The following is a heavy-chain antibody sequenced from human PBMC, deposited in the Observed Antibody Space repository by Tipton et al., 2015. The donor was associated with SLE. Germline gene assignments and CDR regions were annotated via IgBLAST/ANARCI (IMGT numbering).Heavy chain of an antibody. V-gene: IGHV3-49*04. CDR1: GFTFGDYA. CDR3: TRDVGYSIPDY. D-gene: IGHD2-15*01. Sequence: RSLRLSCTASGFTFGDYAMSWVRQAPGKGLEWVGFIRSRAYGGTAEYAASVKGRFTVSRDDSKSIAYLQMNSLQTEDTAMYYCTRDVGYSIPDYWGQGTLVTVSS. CDR2: IRSRAYGGTA. J-gene: IGHJ4*02.